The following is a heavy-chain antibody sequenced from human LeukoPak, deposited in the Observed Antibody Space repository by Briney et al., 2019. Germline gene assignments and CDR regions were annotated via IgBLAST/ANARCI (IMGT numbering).Heavy chain of an antibody. CDR3: ATCSSASCYTYGMDV. CDR1: GGTFNSYA. CDR2: IIPIFGTA. D-gene: IGHD2-2*02. Sequence: GASVKVSCKASGGTFNSYAVSWVRQAPGQGLEWMGGIIPIFGTANYARKFQGRVAITADESTSTAYMELSSLRSEDTAVYYCATCSSASCYTYGMDVWGQGTTVTVSS. J-gene: IGHJ6*02. V-gene: IGHV1-69*13.